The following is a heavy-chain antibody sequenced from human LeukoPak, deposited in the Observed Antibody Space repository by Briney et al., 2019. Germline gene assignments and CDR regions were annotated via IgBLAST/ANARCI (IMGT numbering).Heavy chain of an antibody. V-gene: IGHV1-46*01. CDR3: ARVVAAAGREEDY. Sequence: ASVKVSCKASGYTFTSYGISWVRQAPGQGLEWMGIVNPSGGSTSYAQKFQGRVTMTRDTSTSTVYMELSSLRSEDTAVYYCARVVAAAGREEDYWGQGTLVTVSS. CDR2: VNPSGGST. CDR1: GYTFTSYG. D-gene: IGHD6-13*01. J-gene: IGHJ4*02.